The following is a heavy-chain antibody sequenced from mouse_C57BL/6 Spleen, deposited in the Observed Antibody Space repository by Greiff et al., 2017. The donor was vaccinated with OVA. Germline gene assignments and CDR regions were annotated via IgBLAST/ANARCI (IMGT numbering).Heavy chain of an antibody. J-gene: IGHJ1*03. D-gene: IGHD1-1*01. CDR3: ARRDYGSSWYFDV. Sequence: QVQLQQSGPELVKPGASVKLSCKASGYTFTSYDINWVKQRPGQGLEWIGWIYPRDGSTKYNEKFKGKAPLTVDTSSSTAYMELHSLTSEDSAVYFCARRDYGSSWYFDVWGTGTTVTVSS. CDR1: GYTFTSYD. V-gene: IGHV1-85*01. CDR2: IYPRDGST.